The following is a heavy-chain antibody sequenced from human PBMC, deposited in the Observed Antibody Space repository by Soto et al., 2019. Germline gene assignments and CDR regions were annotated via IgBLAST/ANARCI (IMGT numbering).Heavy chain of an antibody. V-gene: IGHV1-69*18. CDR1: GGTFSTYA. CDR2: IIPLYDRG. J-gene: IGHJ5*02. D-gene: IGHD6-25*01. Sequence: QVQLVQSGAEVRIPGSSVNVSCKASGGTFSTYAINWVRQAPGQGLEWVGMIIPLYDRGQYSQKLLGRATISADALTTTSTLELSGLTYEDNAVYFCARAGGGWNSGNFDHWGQGTQVTISS. CDR3: ARAGGGWNSGNFDH.